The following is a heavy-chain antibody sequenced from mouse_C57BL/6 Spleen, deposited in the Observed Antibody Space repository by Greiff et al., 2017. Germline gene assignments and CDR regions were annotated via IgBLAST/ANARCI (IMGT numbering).Heavy chain of an antibody. D-gene: IGHD2-2*01. J-gene: IGHJ2*01. CDR2: ISDGGSYT. CDR1: GFTFSSYA. CDR3: ARGLWLLDY. Sequence: EVKLMESGGGLVKPGGSLKLSCAASGFTFSSYAMSWVRQTPEKRLEWVATISDGGSYTYYPDNVKGRFTISRDNTKNNLYLQMSHLKSEDTAMYYCARGLWLLDYWGQGTTLTVSS. V-gene: IGHV5-4*03.